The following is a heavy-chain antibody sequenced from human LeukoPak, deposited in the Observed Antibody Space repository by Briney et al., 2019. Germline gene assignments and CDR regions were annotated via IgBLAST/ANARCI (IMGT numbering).Heavy chain of an antibody. J-gene: IGHJ4*02. CDR2: IKQDGSEK. D-gene: IGHD3-22*01. Sequence: GGSLRLSCAASGFTFSSYWMSWVRQAPGKGLEWVANIKQDGSEKYYVDSVKGRFTISRDNAKNSLYLQMNSLRAEDTAVYYCARTRDYYDSSGYSYYFDYWGQGTLVTVSS. CDR1: GFTFSSYW. V-gene: IGHV3-7*01. CDR3: ARTRDYYDSSGYSYYFDY.